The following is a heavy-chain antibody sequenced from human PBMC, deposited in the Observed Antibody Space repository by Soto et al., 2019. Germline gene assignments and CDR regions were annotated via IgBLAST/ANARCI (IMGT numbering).Heavy chain of an antibody. CDR3: ARVHGDYWYFDL. CDR2: IYYTGST. CDR1: GGSISSYY. Sequence: QVQLQESGPGLVKPSETLSLTCTVSGGSISSYYWSWIRQPPRKGLEWIGYIYYTGSTNHNPSLKSRATTSVDTSKNQFSLKVSSVTAADTAVYYCARVHGDYWYFDLWGRGTLFTVSS. J-gene: IGHJ2*01. V-gene: IGHV4-59*01. D-gene: IGHD4-17*01.